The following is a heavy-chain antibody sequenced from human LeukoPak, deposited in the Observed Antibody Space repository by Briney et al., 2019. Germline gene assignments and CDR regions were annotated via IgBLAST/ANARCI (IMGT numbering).Heavy chain of an antibody. D-gene: IGHD5-18*01. Sequence: ASVKVSCKVSGYTLTDLSIHWVRQAPGKGLEWMGGFDPEDGETIYSQKFQGRVTMTEDTSTDTAYMKLSSLRSEDTAVYYCATGLPVDTVMVTDYWGQGTLVTVPS. CDR3: ATGLPVDTVMVTDY. J-gene: IGHJ4*02. V-gene: IGHV1-24*01. CDR2: FDPEDGET. CDR1: GYTLTDLS.